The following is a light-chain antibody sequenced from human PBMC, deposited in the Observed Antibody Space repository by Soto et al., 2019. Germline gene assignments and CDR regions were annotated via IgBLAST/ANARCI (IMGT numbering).Light chain of an antibody. CDR2: EVS. V-gene: IGLV2-14*01. J-gene: IGLJ1*01. Sequence: QSALTQPSSASGSPGQSITISCAGTSSDIGGYNYVSWYQQHPGKAPKVMIYEVSSRPSGVSNRLSGSKSGNTASLTISGLQAEDEADYYYSSYTSSSTLYVFGSGTKVTVL. CDR1: SSDIGGYNY. CDR3: SSYTSSSTLYV.